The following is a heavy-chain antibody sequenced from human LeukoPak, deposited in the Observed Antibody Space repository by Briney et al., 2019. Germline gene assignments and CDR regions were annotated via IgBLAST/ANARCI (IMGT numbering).Heavy chain of an antibody. J-gene: IGHJ5*02. D-gene: IGHD3-3*01. CDR1: GGSISSYD. CDR2: IYTSGST. Sequence: SETLSLTCTVPGGSISSYDWSWIRQPAAKGLEWIGRIYTSGSTNYNPSPKSRVTMSVDTSKNQFSLNLSSVTAADTAVYYCARERAPNDYDIWSGYRGASNWFDPWGQGTLGTASS. V-gene: IGHV4-4*07. CDR3: ARERAPNDYDIWSGYRGASNWFDP.